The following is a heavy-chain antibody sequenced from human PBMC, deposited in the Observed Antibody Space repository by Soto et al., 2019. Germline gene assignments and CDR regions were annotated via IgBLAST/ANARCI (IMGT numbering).Heavy chain of an antibody. CDR3: AHRTNTVTWWFDP. CDR2: IYWDDDK. D-gene: IGHD4-17*01. Sequence: QITLKESCPTLVKPTQTLTLTCTFSGFSLTTSGVGVGWIRQPPGNARDWLALIYWDDDKLYSPSLKSRLTITKDTSKIQVVLTMTNMDPADTATYFCAHRTNTVTWWFDPWGQGTLVTVSS. V-gene: IGHV2-5*02. CDR1: GFSLTTSGVG. J-gene: IGHJ5*02.